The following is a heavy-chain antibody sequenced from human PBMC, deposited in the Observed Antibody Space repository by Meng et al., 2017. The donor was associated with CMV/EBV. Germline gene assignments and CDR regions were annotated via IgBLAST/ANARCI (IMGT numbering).Heavy chain of an antibody. J-gene: IGHJ4*02. CDR2: INADGSSI. CDR3: TRGVNAAYGLFDY. D-gene: IGHD4-17*01. CDR1: GFTFSGHW. V-gene: IGHV3-74*01. Sequence: VQLVESGGGLVQPGESLRLSCAASGFTFSGHWMHWVRQAPGKGLVWVSRINADGSSINYADSVKGRFTISRDNAKNTLYLQMSSLSTEDTAVYYCTRGVNAAYGLFDYWGQGALVTVSS.